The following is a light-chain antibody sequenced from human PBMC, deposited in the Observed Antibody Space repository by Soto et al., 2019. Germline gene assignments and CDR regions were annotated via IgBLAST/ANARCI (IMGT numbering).Light chain of an antibody. CDR2: DVS. CDR1: SSDVGGYNY. V-gene: IGLV2-11*01. Sequence: QSALNQPRSVSVSPGQSVTISCTGTSSDVGGYNYVSWYQQHPGKAPKVMIYDVSERPSGVPDRFSGSKSGNTASLTISGLQAEDEADYYCCSYAGSPRYVLGTGTKLTVL. J-gene: IGLJ1*01. CDR3: CSYAGSPRYV.